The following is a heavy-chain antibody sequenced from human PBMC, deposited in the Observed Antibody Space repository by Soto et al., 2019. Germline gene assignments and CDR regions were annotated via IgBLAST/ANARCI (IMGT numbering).Heavy chain of an antibody. CDR1: GGSISSYY. CDR2: IYYSGST. Sequence: PSETLSLTCTVSGGSISSYYWSWIRQPPGKGLEWIGYIYYSGSTNYNPSLKSRVTISVDTSKNQFSLKLSSVTAADTAVYYCARERYYYDSSGYIRYNWFDYWGQGTLVTVSS. CDR3: ARERYYYDSSGYIRYNWFDY. D-gene: IGHD3-22*01. V-gene: IGHV4-59*01. J-gene: IGHJ4*02.